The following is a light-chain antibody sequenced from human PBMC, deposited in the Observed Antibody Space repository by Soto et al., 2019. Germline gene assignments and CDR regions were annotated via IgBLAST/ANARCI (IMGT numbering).Light chain of an antibody. J-gene: IGKJ5*01. V-gene: IGKV1-39*01. CDR1: ESIRDY. CDR2: AAS. Sequence: DIQMTQSPSSLSASVGDRVTVSFRASESIRDYLNWYQQKTGKAPNLLIYAASSLQSGVPPRLSGGGSGTDFTLTISSLKNEDFATYYCQQSYNIPRTFGQGTRLEIK. CDR3: QQSYNIPRT.